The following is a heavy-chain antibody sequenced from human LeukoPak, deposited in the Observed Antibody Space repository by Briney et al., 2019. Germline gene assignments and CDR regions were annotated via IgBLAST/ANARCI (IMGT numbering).Heavy chain of an antibody. Sequence: SETLSLTCTVFGGSISSYYWSWIRQPPGKGLEWIGYIYYSGSTNYNPSLKSRVTISVDTSKNQFSLKLSSVTAADTAVYYCARHARYGATLDYWGQGTLVTVSS. V-gene: IGHV4-59*08. D-gene: IGHD5-18*01. CDR1: GGSISSYY. J-gene: IGHJ4*02. CDR2: IYYSGST. CDR3: ARHARYGATLDY.